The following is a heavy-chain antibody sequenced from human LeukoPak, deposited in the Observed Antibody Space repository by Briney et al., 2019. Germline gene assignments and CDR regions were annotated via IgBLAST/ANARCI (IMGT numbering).Heavy chain of an antibody. Sequence: PGGSLRLSCAASGFTFSSYAMSWVRRPPGKGLERVSGFSGSGGATYYAASVKGRFTISRANSKNTLYLQMNSLRIEDSAVYYCAMLWNLDYWGQGTLVTVSS. V-gene: IGHV3-23*01. CDR1: GFTFSSYA. D-gene: IGHD2-2*01. CDR2: FSGSGGAT. J-gene: IGHJ4*02. CDR3: AMLWNLDY.